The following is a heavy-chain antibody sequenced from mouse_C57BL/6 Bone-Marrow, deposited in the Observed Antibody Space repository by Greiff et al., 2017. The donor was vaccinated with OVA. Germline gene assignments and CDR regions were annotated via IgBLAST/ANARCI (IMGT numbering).Heavy chain of an antibody. D-gene: IGHD3-2*02. V-gene: IGHV7-3*01. Sequence: EVKLVESGGGLVQPGGSLSLSCAASGFTFTDYYMSWVRQPPGKALEWLGFIRNKANGYTTEYSASVKGRFTISRDNSQSILYLQMNALRAEDSATYYCARYRRDSSGPTWFAYWGQGTLVTVSA. CDR2: IRNKANGYTT. J-gene: IGHJ3*01. CDR1: GFTFTDYY. CDR3: ARYRRDSSGPTWFAY.